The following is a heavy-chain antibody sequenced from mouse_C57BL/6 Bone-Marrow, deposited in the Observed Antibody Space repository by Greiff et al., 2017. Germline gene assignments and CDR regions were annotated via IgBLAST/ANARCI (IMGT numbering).Heavy chain of an antibody. CDR1: GFTFSSYA. J-gene: IGHJ4*01. Sequence: EVHLVDSGEGLVKPGGSLKLSCAASGFTFSSYAMSWVRQTPEKRLEWVATISDGGSYTYYPDNVKGRFTISRDNAKNNLYLQMSHLKSEDTAMYYCAREDYDYGDYWGQGTSVTVSS. CDR2: ISDGGSYT. CDR3: AREDYDYGDY. D-gene: IGHD2-4*01. V-gene: IGHV5-4*01.